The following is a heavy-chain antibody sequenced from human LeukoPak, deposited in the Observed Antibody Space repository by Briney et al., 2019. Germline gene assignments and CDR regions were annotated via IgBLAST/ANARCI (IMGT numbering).Heavy chain of an antibody. CDR3: ARGYQAVAVAFDI. J-gene: IGHJ3*02. CDR1: GFTFSSYS. D-gene: IGHD6-19*01. CDR2: ISSSSSYI. V-gene: IGHV3-21*01. Sequence: PGGSLRLSCAASGFTFSSYSMNWVRQAPGKGLEWVSSISSSSSYIYYADSVKGRFTISRDNAKNSLYLQMNSLRAEDTAVYYCARGYQAVAVAFDIWGQGTMVTVSS.